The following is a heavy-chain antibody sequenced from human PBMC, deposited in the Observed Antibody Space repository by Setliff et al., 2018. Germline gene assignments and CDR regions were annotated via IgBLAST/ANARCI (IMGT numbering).Heavy chain of an antibody. CDR3: ARAQSWSGGPYYFDN. CDR1: GYTFTKNG. D-gene: IGHD3-3*01. J-gene: IGHJ4*02. V-gene: IGHV1-3*01. CDR2: INAGNGDT. Sequence: ASVKVSCKASGYTFTKNGIHWMRQAPGQGHEWMGWINAGNGDTKYSQKFQGRVTMTRDTSTSTVYMELSSLRSEDTAMYYCARAQSWSGGPYYFDNWGQGTLVTVSS.